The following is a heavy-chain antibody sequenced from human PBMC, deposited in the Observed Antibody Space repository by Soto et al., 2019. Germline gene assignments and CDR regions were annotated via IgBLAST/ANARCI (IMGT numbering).Heavy chain of an antibody. V-gene: IGHV1-2*02. CDR3: ARGGGVGVAGSAAFDM. D-gene: IGHD3-3*01. Sequence: QLHLVQSGAVVKKPGASVTVSCSASGYPVTAYYMHWVRQAPGRGLEWMGGINPATGAAKYTQTFQGRVTMARGTSTDKVFMELRGLTSEDTGVFYCARGGGVGVAGSAAFDMWGQGTLVTVSS. J-gene: IGHJ3*02. CDR2: INPATGAA. CDR1: GYPVTAYY.